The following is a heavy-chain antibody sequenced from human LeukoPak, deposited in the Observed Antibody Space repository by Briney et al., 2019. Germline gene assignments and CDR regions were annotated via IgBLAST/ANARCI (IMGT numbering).Heavy chain of an antibody. D-gene: IGHD5-18*01. CDR1: GYTFSGNF. CDR2: INPNTGGT. J-gene: IGHJ5*02. Sequence: ASVKVSCKASGYTFSGNFIHWVRQAPGLGLEWMGWINPNTGGTNYAQKFQGRVTMTRDTSISTAYMELSRLRSDDTAVYYCARVFAASYNWFDPWGQGTLVTVSS. V-gene: IGHV1-2*02. CDR3: ARVFAASYNWFDP.